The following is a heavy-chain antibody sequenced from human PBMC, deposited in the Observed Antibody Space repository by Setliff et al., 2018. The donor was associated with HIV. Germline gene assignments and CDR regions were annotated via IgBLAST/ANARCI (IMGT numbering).Heavy chain of an antibody. V-gene: IGHV3-7*03. CDR1: GITFSDQW. J-gene: IGHJ4*02. D-gene: IGHD1-26*01. CDR3: AKTLERKWEAFDG. CDR2: IKQDGSEK. Sequence: GGSLRLSCAASGITFSDQWMTWVRQAPGKGLEWVANIKQDGSEKYYVDSVKGRFTISRDNAKNSLYLQMNSLRPEDTAIYYCAKTLERKWEAFDGWGQGALVTVSS.